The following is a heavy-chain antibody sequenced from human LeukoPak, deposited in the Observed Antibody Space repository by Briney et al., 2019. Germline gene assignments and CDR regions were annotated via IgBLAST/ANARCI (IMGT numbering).Heavy chain of an antibody. CDR2: IYYSGST. J-gene: IGHJ4*02. D-gene: IGHD3-22*01. CDR1: GGSISSSSYY. V-gene: IGHV4-39*01. CDR3: AREDYYNSGGYYLDY. Sequence: PSETLPLTCTVSGGSISSSSYYWGWIRQPPGKGLEWIGSIYYSGSTYYNPSLKSRVTISVDTSKNQFSLKLSSVTAADTAVYFCAREDYYNSGGYYLDYWGQGTLVTVSS.